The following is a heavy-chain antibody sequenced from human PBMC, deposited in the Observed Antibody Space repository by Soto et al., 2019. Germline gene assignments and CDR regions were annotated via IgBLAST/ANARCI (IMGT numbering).Heavy chain of an antibody. V-gene: IGHV2-70*01. CDR2: IDWDDDK. CDR3: ARNHDSSVRAV. D-gene: IGHD3-3*01. J-gene: IGHJ6*02. CDR1: GFSLNTSGMC. Sequence: SGPTPVNPTQTLTLTCTFSGFSLNTSGMCVSWIRQPPGKALEWLALIDWDDDKYYSTSLKTRLTISKDTSKNQVVLTMTNLEPVDTPPYYWARNHDSSVRAVWGQGTTVPVS.